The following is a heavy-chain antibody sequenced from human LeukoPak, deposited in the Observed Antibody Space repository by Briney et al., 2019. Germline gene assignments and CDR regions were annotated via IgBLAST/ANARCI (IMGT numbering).Heavy chain of an antibody. Sequence: GASVKVSCKASGGTFSSYAISWVRQAPGQGLEWMGRIIPILGIANYAQKFQGRVTITADKSTSTAYMELSSLRSEDTAVYYCATRYSSGWRAVDEQRALFDYWGQGTLVTVSS. D-gene: IGHD6-19*01. V-gene: IGHV1-69*04. CDR2: IIPILGIA. CDR1: GGTFSSYA. CDR3: ATRYSSGWRAVDEQRALFDY. J-gene: IGHJ4*02.